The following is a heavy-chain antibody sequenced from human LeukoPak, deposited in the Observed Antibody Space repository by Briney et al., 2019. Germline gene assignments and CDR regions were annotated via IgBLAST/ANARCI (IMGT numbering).Heavy chain of an antibody. CDR2: IWYDGSNK. CDR1: GLTFSSYG. J-gene: IGHJ4*02. V-gene: IGHV3-33*08. CDR3: ARERGRGRDSPWFDY. Sequence: GGSLRLSCAASGLTFSSYGMHWVRQAPGKGLEWVAVIWYDGSNKYYADSVKGRFTISRDNSKNTLDLQMTGLRAEDTAVYYCARERGRGRDSPWFDYWGQGTLVTVSS. D-gene: IGHD1-26*01.